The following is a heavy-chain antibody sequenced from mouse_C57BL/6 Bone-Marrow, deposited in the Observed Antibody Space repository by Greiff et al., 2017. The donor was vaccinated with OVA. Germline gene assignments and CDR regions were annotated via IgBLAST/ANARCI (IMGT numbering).Heavy chain of an antibody. CDR2: FYPGDGDT. V-gene: IGHV1-80*01. CDR3: ARYCYEDAMDY. Sequence: QVQLQQSGAELVKPGASVKISCKASGYAFSSYWMNWVKQRPGQGLEWIGQFYPGDGDTNYNGKFKGKATLTADKSSSTAYMQLSSLTSEDSAVYFCARYCYEDAMDYWGQGTSVTVSS. CDR1: GYAFSSYW. D-gene: IGHD1-1*01. J-gene: IGHJ4*01.